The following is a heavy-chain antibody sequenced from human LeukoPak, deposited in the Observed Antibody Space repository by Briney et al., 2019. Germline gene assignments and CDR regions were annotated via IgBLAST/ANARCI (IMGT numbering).Heavy chain of an antibody. Sequence: PGGSLRLSCAASGFTFSSYAMSWVRQAPGKGLEWISGISGSGASTYYADSMKGRFTISRDNSKNTLYLQMNSLRAEDTAVYYCAKAHSSSWYYFDYWGQGTLVTVSS. CDR2: ISGSGAST. J-gene: IGHJ4*02. CDR1: GFTFSSYA. V-gene: IGHV3-23*01. CDR3: AKAHSSSWYYFDY. D-gene: IGHD6-13*01.